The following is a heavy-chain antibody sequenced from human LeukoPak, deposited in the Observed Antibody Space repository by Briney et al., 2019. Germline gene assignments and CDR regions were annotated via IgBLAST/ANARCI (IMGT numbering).Heavy chain of an antibody. CDR2: ISWNSGSI. CDR1: GFTFSSYW. J-gene: IGHJ3*02. V-gene: IGHV3-74*01. D-gene: IGHD6-13*01. CDR3: ARFIASPGPDAFDI. Sequence: GGSLRLSCAASGFTFSSYWMHWVRQAPGKGLEWVSGISWNSGSIGYADSVKGRFTISRDNAKNSLYLQMNSLRADETAVYFCARFIASPGPDAFDIWGQGTLVTVSS.